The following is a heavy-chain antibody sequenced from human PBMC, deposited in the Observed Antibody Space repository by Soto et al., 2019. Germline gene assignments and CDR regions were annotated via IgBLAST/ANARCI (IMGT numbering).Heavy chain of an antibody. Sequence: EVQLVESGGGLVQPGGSLRPSCAASGFTFSSYWMHWVRQAPGKGLVWVSRINFYGSTTNYADFVKGQFTISRDNAKNTVYLQMNSLRAEDTAVYYCARGAGSAYYVDSWGQGTLVTVSS. J-gene: IGHJ4*02. CDR2: INFYGSTT. CDR3: ARGAGSAYYVDS. CDR1: GFTFSSYW. D-gene: IGHD3-22*01. V-gene: IGHV3-74*01.